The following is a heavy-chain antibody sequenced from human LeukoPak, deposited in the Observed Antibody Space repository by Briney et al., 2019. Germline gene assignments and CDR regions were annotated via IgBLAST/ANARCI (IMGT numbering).Heavy chain of an antibody. D-gene: IGHD2-15*01. V-gene: IGHV1-8*01. Sequence: ASVKVSCKASGYTFTSYDINWVRQATGQGLEWMGWMNPNSGNTGYAQKFQGRVTMTRNTSISTAYMELSSVTAADTAVYYCARAWGGYCSGGSCDHAEYFQHWGQGTLVTVSS. CDR1: GYTFTSYD. CDR2: MNPNSGNT. J-gene: IGHJ1*01. CDR3: ARAWGGYCSGGSCDHAEYFQH.